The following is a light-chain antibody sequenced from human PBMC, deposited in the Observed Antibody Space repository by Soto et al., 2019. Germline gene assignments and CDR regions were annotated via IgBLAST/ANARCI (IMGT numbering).Light chain of an antibody. Sequence: EIVMTQSPGTLYVSPGERATLSCRASQSISSNLAWYQQRPGQPPRLLIYGASTRATGIPARFSGSGSGTEFTLTISSLQSEDFAVYYCQQSSDWPPITFGQGTRLEV. CDR1: QSISSN. CDR3: QQSSDWPPIT. V-gene: IGKV3-15*01. CDR2: GAS. J-gene: IGKJ5*01.